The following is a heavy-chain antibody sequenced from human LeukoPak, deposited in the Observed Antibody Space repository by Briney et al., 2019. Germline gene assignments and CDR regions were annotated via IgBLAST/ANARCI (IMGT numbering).Heavy chain of an antibody. CDR2: IYPGDSDT. CDR1: GYSFTSYW. J-gene: IGHJ6*03. Sequence: GESLKISCKGSGYSFTSYWIGWVRQMPGKGLEWMGIIYPGDSDTRYSPSFQGQVTISADKSISTAYLQRSSLKASNTAMYYCARLVGYCSSTSCYYYYYYYMDVWGKGTTVTVSS. D-gene: IGHD2-2*01. V-gene: IGHV5-51*01. CDR3: ARLVGYCSSTSCYYYYYYYMDV.